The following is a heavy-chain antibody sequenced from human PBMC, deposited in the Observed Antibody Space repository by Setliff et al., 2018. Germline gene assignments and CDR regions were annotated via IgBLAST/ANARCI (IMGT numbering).Heavy chain of an antibody. CDR3: ARGGNLIYYFDY. J-gene: IGHJ4*02. CDR2: IWYDGSNK. Sequence: GGSLRLSCAASGFTFSSYGMHWVRQAPGKGLERVAVIWYDGSNKYYADSVKGRFTISRDNSKNTLYLQMNSLRAEDTAVYYCARGGNLIYYFDYWGQGTLVTVSS. D-gene: IGHD2-15*01. CDR1: GFTFSSYG. V-gene: IGHV3-33*01.